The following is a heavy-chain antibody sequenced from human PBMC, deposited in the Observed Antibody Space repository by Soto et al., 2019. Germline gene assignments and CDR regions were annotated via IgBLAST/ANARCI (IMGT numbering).Heavy chain of an antibody. CDR1: GFSLSTSGVG. D-gene: IGHD3-10*01. V-gene: IGHV2-5*02. CDR3: VHKVLREAAFDY. Sequence: QITLTESGPTLLKPTQTLTLTCTFSGFSLSTSGVGVGWFRQPPVKALEWLALNYWDDDKLYSPSLKSSLSIPKDTSKHQVVLTMPNMDPVDTATYYCVHKVLREAAFDYWGQGTLFTVSS. CDR2: NYWDDDK. J-gene: IGHJ4*02.